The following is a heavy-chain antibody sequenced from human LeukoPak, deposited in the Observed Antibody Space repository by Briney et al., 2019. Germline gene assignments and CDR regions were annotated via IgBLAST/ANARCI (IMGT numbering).Heavy chain of an antibody. V-gene: IGHV3-48*01. CDR2: IGGGNI. CDR3: ARDVSWSFDY. J-gene: IGHJ4*02. D-gene: IGHD3-3*01. Sequence: GGPLRLSCAAWGFPFSSYTMNWIRQAPGKGVEWLSYIGGGNIWYADSVKGRFTISRDNAKNSLYLQMNSLRAEDTALYYCARDVSWSFDYWGQGALVTVSS. CDR1: GFPFSSYT.